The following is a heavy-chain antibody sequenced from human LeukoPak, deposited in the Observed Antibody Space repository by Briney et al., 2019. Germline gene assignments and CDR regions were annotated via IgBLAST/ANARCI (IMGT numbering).Heavy chain of an antibody. J-gene: IGHJ3*02. CDR2: IIPILGIA. D-gene: IGHD3-22*01. CDR1: GYTFTSYG. Sequence: GASVKVSCTASGYTFTSYGISWVRQAPGQGLEWMGRIIPILGIANYAQKFQGRVTVTADKSTSTAYMELSSLRSEDTAVYYCAREGSGVVVTIDAFDIWGQGTMVTVSS. V-gene: IGHV1-69*04. CDR3: AREGSGVVVTIDAFDI.